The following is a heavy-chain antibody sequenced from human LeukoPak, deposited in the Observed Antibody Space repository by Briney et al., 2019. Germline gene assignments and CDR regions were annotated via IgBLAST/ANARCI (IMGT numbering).Heavy chain of an antibody. D-gene: IGHD2-8*01. CDR3: AKDRRMVAPGAFDI. CDR2: IRYDGSNK. CDR1: GFTFSSYG. Sequence: PGGSLRLSCAASGFTFSSYGMHWVRQAPGKGLEWVAFIRYDGSNKYYADSVKGRFTISRDNSKNTLYLQMNSLRAEDTAVYYCAKDRRMVAPGAFDIWGQGTMVTVSS. J-gene: IGHJ3*02. V-gene: IGHV3-30*02.